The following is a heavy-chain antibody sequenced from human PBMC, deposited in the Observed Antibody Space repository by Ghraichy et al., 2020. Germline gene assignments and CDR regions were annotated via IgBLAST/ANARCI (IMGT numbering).Heavy chain of an antibody. CDR2: IVVGSGNT. D-gene: IGHD3-16*01. V-gene: IGHV1-58*02. Sequence: SVKVSCKASGFTFTSSAMQWVRQARGQRLEWIGWIVVGSGNTNYAQKFQERVTITRDMSTSTAYMELSSLRSEDTAVYYCAADRNDINLGDAFDIWGQGTMVTVSS. CDR1: GFTFTSSA. CDR3: AADRNDINLGDAFDI. J-gene: IGHJ3*02.